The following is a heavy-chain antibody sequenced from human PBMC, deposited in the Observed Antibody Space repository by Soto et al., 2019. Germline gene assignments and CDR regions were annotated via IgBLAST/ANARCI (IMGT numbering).Heavy chain of an antibody. D-gene: IGHD6-19*01. V-gene: IGHV1-18*01. Sequence: QVQLVQSGADVKKPGASVKVSCKDSGYNFTSYGISWVRQAPGQGLEWMGWISLHNDRTKYARRFQDRVTMTTETPTSTVYMELGSLRSDDTAVYYCARDLYYSSGRYFDHDAFDIWGQGTVVTVSS. CDR3: ARDLYYSSGRYFDHDAFDI. CDR2: ISLHNDRT. CDR1: GYNFTSYG. J-gene: IGHJ3*02.